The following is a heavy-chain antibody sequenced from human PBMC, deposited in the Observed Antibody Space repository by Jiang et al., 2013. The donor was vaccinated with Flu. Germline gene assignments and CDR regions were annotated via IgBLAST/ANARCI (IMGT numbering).Heavy chain of an antibody. J-gene: IGHJ3*02. V-gene: IGHV4-4*02. D-gene: IGHD3-22*01. Sequence: EGRVTISVDKSKNQFSLNLTSVTAADTAVYYCARMTSIVVDXGLDTWGQGTMVTVSS. CDR3: ARMTSIVVDXGLDT.